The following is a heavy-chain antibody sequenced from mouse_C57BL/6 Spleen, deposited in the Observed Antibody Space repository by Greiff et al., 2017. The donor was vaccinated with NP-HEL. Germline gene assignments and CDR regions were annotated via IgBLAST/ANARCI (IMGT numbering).Heavy chain of an antibody. Sequence: QVQLQQSGAELVRPGASVKLSCTASGYTFTSYGMSWVKQRPGQGLEWIGEIYPRSGTTYYTEKFKGKATLTADKSSSTAYMELRSLTSEDSAVYYGAGEDYWGQGTSVTVSS. CDR3: AGEDY. J-gene: IGHJ4*01. CDR2: IYPRSGTT. CDR1: GYTFTSYG. V-gene: IGHV1-81*01.